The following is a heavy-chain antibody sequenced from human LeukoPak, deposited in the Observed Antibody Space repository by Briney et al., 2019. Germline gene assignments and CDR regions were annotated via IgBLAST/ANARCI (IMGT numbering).Heavy chain of an antibody. CDR3: ARDSGSSQFYQGLYYYYYYMDV. CDR1: GGTFSSYA. CDR2: IIPIFGTA. J-gene: IGHJ6*03. D-gene: IGHD6-13*01. Sequence: SVKVSCKASGGTFSSYAISWVRQAPGQGLEWMGGIIPIFGTANYAQKFQGRVTITADEPTSTAYMELSSLRSEDTAVYYCARDSGSSQFYQGLYYYYYYMDVWGKGTTVTVSS. V-gene: IGHV1-69*13.